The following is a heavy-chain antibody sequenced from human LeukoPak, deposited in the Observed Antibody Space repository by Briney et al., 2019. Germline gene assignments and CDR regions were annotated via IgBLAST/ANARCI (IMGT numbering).Heavy chain of an antibody. CDR3: AKHLGYSSSHTDN. CDR2: ISGSTSST. D-gene: IGHD6-19*01. J-gene: IGHJ4*02. Sequence: GGSLRLSCAASGFTFSNYAMSWVRRAPGKGLEWVSAISGSTSSTYYADSVEGRFTISRDNSKNTLYLQLNSLRAEDTAIYYCAKHLGYSSSHTDNWGQGTLVTVSS. V-gene: IGHV3-23*01. CDR1: GFTFSNYA.